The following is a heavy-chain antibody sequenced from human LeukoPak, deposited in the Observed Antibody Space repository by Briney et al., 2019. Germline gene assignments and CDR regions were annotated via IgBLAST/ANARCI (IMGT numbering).Heavy chain of an antibody. V-gene: IGHV6-1*01. J-gene: IGHJ3*02. Sequence: SHTLSLTCAISGDSVSSNSVAWNWIRQSPSRGLEWLGRTYYRSKWNNDYAVSVKSRLSINPDTSKNQFSLQLNSVTPEDTAVYYCARGGAGGRAFDIWGQGTMVTVSS. CDR2: TYYRSKWNN. CDR1: GDSVSSNSVA. CDR3: ARGGAGGRAFDI. D-gene: IGHD2-15*01.